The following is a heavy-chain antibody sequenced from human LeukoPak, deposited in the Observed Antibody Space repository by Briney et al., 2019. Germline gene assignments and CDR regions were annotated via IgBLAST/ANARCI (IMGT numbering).Heavy chain of an antibody. CDR1: GGSISSGDYY. CDR3: ATGPTATTDY. Sequence: SQTLSLTCTVSGGSISSGDYYWSWFRQPPGKALEWIGNIYFSGSTNCNPSLKSRVAISLDTSKNQFSLYLSSVTAADTAVYYCATGPTATTDYWGQGTLVTVS. J-gene: IGHJ4*02. CDR2: IYFSGST. V-gene: IGHV4-30-4*01. D-gene: IGHD4-17*01.